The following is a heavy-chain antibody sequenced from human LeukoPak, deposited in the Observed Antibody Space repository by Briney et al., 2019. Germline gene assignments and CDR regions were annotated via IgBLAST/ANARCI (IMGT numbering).Heavy chain of an antibody. CDR3: ARREYLVEMATIDAFDI. D-gene: IGHD5-24*01. V-gene: IGHV5-51*01. CDR1: GYSFTSYW. CDR2: ISPGDSDT. Sequence: GESLQISCKGSGYSFTSYWIGWVRQMPGKGLEWMGIISPGDSDTRYSPSFQGQVTISADKSSSAAYLQWSSLPASDTAMYYCARREYLVEMATIDAFDIWGEATMVTVSS. J-gene: IGHJ3*02.